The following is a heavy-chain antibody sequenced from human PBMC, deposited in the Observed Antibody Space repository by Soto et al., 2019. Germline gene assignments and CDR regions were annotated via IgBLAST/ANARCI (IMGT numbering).Heavy chain of an antibody. J-gene: IGHJ4*02. Sequence: ASVKVSCKASGYTFTDRHLHWVRQAPGQALEWMGWINVGNGNTKYSQKFQGRVTFTRDRSASTAYMELSSLTSEDTAVYYCARDLGGDSDYWGQGTLVTVSS. CDR2: INVGNGNT. V-gene: IGHV1-3*01. CDR1: GYTFTDRH. CDR3: ARDLGGDSDY. D-gene: IGHD2-21*01.